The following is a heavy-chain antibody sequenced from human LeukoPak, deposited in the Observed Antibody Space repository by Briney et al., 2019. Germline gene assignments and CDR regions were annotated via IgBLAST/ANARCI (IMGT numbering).Heavy chain of an antibody. CDR3: ARDQVGSS. D-gene: IGHD6-13*01. CDR1: GFTFSSYW. V-gene: IGHV3-7*01. Sequence: QAGGSLRLSCAASGFTFSSYWMTWVRQAPGRGLEWVANIKEDGSEEYYLDSVKGRFTISRDNAKNSLYLQMNSLRAEDTAVYYCARDQVGSSWGQGTLVTVSS. J-gene: IGHJ5*02. CDR2: IKEDGSEE.